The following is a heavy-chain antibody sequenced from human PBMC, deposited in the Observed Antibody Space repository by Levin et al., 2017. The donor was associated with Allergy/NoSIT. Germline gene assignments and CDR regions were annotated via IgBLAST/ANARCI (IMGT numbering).Heavy chain of an antibody. CDR3: ARETLVAAAVNSHYYVGFDV. CDR1: GYTFTSHS. V-gene: IGHV7-4-1*02. D-gene: IGHD6-13*01. Sequence: GESLKISCKTSGYTFTSHSINWVRQAPGQGLEWIGWINTHTGIPTNAQGVTGRFVFFLDTSASTAYLQITDLKPEDTAVYFCARETLVAAAVNSHYYVGFDVWGQGTTVTVSS. J-gene: IGHJ6*02. CDR2: INTHTGIP.